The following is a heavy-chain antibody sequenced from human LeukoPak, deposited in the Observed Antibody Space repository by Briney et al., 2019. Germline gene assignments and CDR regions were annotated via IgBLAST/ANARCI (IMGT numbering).Heavy chain of an antibody. CDR3: AKEEVQYYFDY. CDR2: ISGSGGST. Sequence: GGTLRLSCAASGFTFSSYGMSWVRQAPGKGLEWVSAISGSGGSTYYADSVKGRFTISRDNSKNTLYLQMNSLRAEDTAVYYRAKEEVQYYFDYWGQGTLVTVSS. CDR1: GFTFSSYG. V-gene: IGHV3-23*01. J-gene: IGHJ4*02.